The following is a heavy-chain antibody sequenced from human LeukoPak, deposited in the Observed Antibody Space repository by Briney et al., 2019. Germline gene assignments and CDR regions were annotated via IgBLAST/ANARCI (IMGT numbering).Heavy chain of an antibody. Sequence: GVSLRLSCAASGLTFTDFWMNWVRLTPGRGLEWLANINPDGNEKYYVDSVKGRFAISRDNAKDEVYLEMNSLRAEDTGVYYCSGRDSSRSPRAYWGQGTLVSVSS. CDR3: SGRDSSRSPRAY. V-gene: IGHV3-7*01. D-gene: IGHD2-2*01. CDR1: GLTFTDFW. J-gene: IGHJ4*02. CDR2: INPDGNEK.